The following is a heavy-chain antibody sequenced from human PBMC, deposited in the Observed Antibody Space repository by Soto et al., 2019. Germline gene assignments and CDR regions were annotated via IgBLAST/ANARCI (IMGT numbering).Heavy chain of an antibody. V-gene: IGHV3-23*01. Sequence: GGSLRLSCAASGFTCSSYAMSWARQGPGKGLEWVSAISASGASTYYTDSVKGRFTISRDNSKNTLYLQMKSLRVEDTAVYYCAKGPTIFGVVIIPEYYYGMDVWGQGTTVTVSS. CDR2: ISASGAST. CDR1: GFTCSSYA. D-gene: IGHD3-3*01. J-gene: IGHJ6*02. CDR3: AKGPTIFGVVIIPEYYYGMDV.